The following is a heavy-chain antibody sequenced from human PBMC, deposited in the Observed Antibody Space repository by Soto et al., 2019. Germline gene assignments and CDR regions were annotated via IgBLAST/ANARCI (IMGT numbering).Heavy chain of an antibody. CDR2: ISYDGSNK. D-gene: IGHD3-10*01. CDR3: AREHEVRGYFHY. J-gene: IGHJ4*01. CDR1: VFTFSYYN. Sequence: VGSLRLSCAASVFTFSYYNMHCVRHAPDKWLEWVAVISYDGSNKYYADSVKGRCTVSRDNSKNTLYLQMNSLTPEDTAVYYCAREHEVRGYFHYWGQATPVTVAS. V-gene: IGHV3-30-3*01.